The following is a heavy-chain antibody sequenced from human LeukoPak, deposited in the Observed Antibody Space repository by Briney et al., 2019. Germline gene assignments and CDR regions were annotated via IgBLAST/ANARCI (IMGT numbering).Heavy chain of an antibody. V-gene: IGHV4-34*01. J-gene: IGHJ5*02. CDR1: GGSFSGYY. CDR2: INHSGSA. CDR3: ARGPWGSSSSNWFDP. Sequence: PSETLSLNCAVYGGSFSGYYWSWIRQPPGKGLEWIGEINHSGSANYNPSLKSRVTISVDTSKNQFSLKLSSVTAADTAVYYCARGPWGSSSSNWFDPWGQGTLVTVSS. D-gene: IGHD6-6*01.